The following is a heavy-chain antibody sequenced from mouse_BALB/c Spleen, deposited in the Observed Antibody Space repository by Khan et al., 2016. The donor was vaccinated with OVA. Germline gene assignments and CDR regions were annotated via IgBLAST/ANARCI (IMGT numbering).Heavy chain of an antibody. D-gene: IGHD1-1*01. CDR3: TRETVVYIYWFFDV. V-gene: IGHV7-3*02. CDR1: GFTLTDYY. Sequence: EVQLVESGGGLVQPGGSLRLSCATSGFTLTDYYMSWVRQPPGKALEWLGFIRNKAKGYTTEYSASVKGRFTISRDNSQSVLYLQMNTQRGEDSATYYWTRETVVYIYWFFDVWGAGTTVTVSS. J-gene: IGHJ1*01. CDR2: IRNKAKGYTT.